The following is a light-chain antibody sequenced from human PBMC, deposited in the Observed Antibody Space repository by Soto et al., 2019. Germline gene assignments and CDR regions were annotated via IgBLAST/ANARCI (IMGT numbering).Light chain of an antibody. CDR2: DAS. CDR1: QSVSNY. CDR3: QQRSNWPPSIT. Sequence: EIVLTQSPATLSLSPGERATLSCRASQSVSNYLAWYQQKPGQAPRLLIYDASNRATGIPARFSGSGSGTDFTLTISSLGPDDFAVYYCQQRSNWPPSITFGQGTRLEIK. V-gene: IGKV3-11*01. J-gene: IGKJ5*01.